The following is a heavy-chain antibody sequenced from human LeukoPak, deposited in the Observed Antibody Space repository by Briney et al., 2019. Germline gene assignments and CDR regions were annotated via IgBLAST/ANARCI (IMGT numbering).Heavy chain of an antibody. Sequence: GASVKVSCKASGCTFTSYGISWVRQAPGQGLEGMGGISAYNGNTNYAQKLQGRVTMTTDTSTSTAYMELRSLRSDDTAVYCCARALLVRGWYSWNTPAHHDYSGQGTLVTLS. CDR3: ARALLVRGWYSWNTPAHHDY. D-gene: IGHD6-19*01. J-gene: IGHJ4*02. V-gene: IGHV1-18*01. CDR1: GCTFTSYG. CDR2: ISAYNGNT.